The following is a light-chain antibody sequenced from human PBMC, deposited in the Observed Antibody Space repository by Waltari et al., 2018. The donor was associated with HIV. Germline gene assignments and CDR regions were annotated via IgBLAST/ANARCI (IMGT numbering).Light chain of an antibody. V-gene: IGLV2-14*03. J-gene: IGLJ2*01. CDR3: SSYTNSDTVV. Sequence: QSALPQPASVSGSPGQPIPLPCTGTTSDVGGYNSVSWYQQHPAKAPNLVILDVSNRPSGVSNRFSGSKSGNTASLTISGLQAEDEAYYYCSSYTNSDTVVFGGGTKVTVL. CDR1: TSDVGGYNS. CDR2: DVS.